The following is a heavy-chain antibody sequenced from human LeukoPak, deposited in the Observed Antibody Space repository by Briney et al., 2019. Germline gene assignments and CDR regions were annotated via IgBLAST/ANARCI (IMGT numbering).Heavy chain of an antibody. Sequence: GASVKVSRKASGYTFTRYYMHWVRQAPGQGLEWMGIINPSAGSANYAQKFQGRVTMTRDTSTSTVYMELSSLRSEDTAVYYCARDVSQGSGSYRNQAFDYWGQGTLVTVSS. V-gene: IGHV1-46*01. CDR3: ARDVSQGSGSYRNQAFDY. D-gene: IGHD3-10*01. CDR2: INPSAGSA. J-gene: IGHJ4*02. CDR1: GYTFTRYY.